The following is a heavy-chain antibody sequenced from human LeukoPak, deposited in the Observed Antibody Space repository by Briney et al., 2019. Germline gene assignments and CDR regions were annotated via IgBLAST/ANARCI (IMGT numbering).Heavy chain of an antibody. CDR2: IYYSGST. CDR1: GGSITRFY. CDR3: VRDSGSSPAFDI. Sequence: PSETLSLTCTVSGGSITRFYWSWIRQPPGKGLEWIGYIYYSGSTNYNPSLKSRVTISVDTSKNQFSLKLSSVTAADTAVYYCVRDSGSSPAFDIWGQGAMVTVSS. V-gene: IGHV4-59*12. D-gene: IGHD1-26*01. J-gene: IGHJ3*02.